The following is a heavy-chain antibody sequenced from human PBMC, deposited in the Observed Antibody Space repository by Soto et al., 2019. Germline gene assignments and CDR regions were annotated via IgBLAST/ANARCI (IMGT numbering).Heavy chain of an antibody. Sequence: SETLSLTCSVSGAAPNSGNYYWSWILQVPGKGLEGIGHIYVPGAVDYNPSLRDRITISQDTSERQFSLNLRLVTAADTAVYYCARLRIATNNYKWFDPWGQGTLVTVSS. D-gene: IGHD2-21*01. V-gene: IGHV4-31*03. CDR2: IYVPGAV. CDR3: ARLRIATNNYKWFDP. J-gene: IGHJ5*02. CDR1: GAAPNSGNYY.